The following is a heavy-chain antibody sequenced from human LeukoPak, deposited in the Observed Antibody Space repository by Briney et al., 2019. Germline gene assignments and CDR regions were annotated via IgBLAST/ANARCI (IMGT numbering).Heavy chain of an antibody. CDR1: GFTFSSYT. CDR2: ISYDGSNK. J-gene: IGHJ4*02. V-gene: IGHV3-30*04. CDR3: AREHPTPLYSSSWFVGPHDY. D-gene: IGHD6-13*01. Sequence: PGGSLRLSCAASGFTFSSYTMHWVRQAPGKGLEWVAVISYDGSNKYYADSVKGRFTISRDNSKNTLYLQMNSLRAEDTAVYYCAREHPTPLYSSSWFVGPHDYWGQGTLVTVSS.